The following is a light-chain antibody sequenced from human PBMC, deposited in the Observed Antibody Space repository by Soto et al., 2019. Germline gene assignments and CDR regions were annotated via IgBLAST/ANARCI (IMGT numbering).Light chain of an antibody. J-gene: IGKJ1*01. CDR2: KAS. V-gene: IGKV1-5*03. CDR3: QQYNTDPS. CDR1: QSINDW. Sequence: DTQMTQSPSTLSASVGDRVTITCRASQSINDWLAWYQQKPGKAPKLLIFKASSLESEVPPRFSGSGSGTEFTLTIGSLQADDFATYYCQQYNTDPSFGQGTKVEIK.